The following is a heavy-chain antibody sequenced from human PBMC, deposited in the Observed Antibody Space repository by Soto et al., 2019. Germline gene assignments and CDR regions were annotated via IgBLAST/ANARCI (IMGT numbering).Heavy chain of an antibody. CDR3: ARDYYYGSGSSSWFDP. CDR1: GGSFRNYY. D-gene: IGHD3-10*01. V-gene: IGHV4-34*01. J-gene: IGHJ5*02. CDR2: VNHSGEA. Sequence: SETLSLTCGVYGGSFRNYYWIWVRQPPGKGLEWIGEVNHSGEATYNPSLQSRVSISLDTSNNHFSLKMTSVTAADTAVYYCARDYYYGSGSSSWFDPWGQGTLVTVSS.